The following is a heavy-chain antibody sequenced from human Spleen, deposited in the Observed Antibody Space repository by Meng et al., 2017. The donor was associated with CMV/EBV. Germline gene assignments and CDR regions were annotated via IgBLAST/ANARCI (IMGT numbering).Heavy chain of an antibody. CDR3: AREPDIAATGTSYFDY. V-gene: IGHV1-46*01. J-gene: IGHJ4*02. CDR2: INPSGGTP. CDR1: GYTFTSYY. D-gene: IGHD6-13*01. Sequence: SGYTFTSYYMHWVRQAPGQGLEWMGIINPSGGTPSHAQKFQSRVIMTRDTSTSTVYMELSSLRSEDTAVYYCAREPDIAATGTSYFDYWGQGTLVTVSS.